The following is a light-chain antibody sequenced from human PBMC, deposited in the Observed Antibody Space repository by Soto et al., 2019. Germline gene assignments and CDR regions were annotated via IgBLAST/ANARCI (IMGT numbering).Light chain of an antibody. J-gene: IGLJ2*01. Sequence: QSVLTQPRSASGSPGQSVTISCTGTSSDVGSYHYVSWYQQHPGKAPKLMIYDVSKRPSGVPDRFSGSKSGNTASLTISGLQAEDEADYYCCSYAGSYNLVFGGGTKLTVL. CDR3: CSYAGSYNLV. CDR1: SSDVGSYHY. V-gene: IGLV2-11*01. CDR2: DVS.